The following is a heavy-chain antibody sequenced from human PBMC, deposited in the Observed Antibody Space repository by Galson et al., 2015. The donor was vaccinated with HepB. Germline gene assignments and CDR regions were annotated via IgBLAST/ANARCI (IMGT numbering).Heavy chain of an antibody. CDR2: IWYDGSNK. CDR1: GFTFSSYG. D-gene: IGHD2-2*02. J-gene: IGHJ5*02. CDR3: AISPSSRGLNTPYNWFVP. Sequence: SLRLSCAASGFTFSSYGMNWVRQAPGKGLEWVAVIWYDGSNKYYADSVKGRFTISRDNSKNTLYLQMNTLRPEDTAVYYCAISPSSRGLNTPYNWFVPWGQGSLVTVAP. V-gene: IGHV3-33*08.